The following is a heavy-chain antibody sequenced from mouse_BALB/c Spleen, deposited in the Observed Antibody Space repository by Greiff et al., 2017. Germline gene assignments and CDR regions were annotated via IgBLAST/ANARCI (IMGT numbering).Heavy chain of an antibody. J-gene: IGHJ1*01. CDR2: IYPSDSYT. CDR1: GYTFTSYW. V-gene: IGHV1-69*02. D-gene: IGHD1-1*02. CDR3: TRSYGPYWYFDV. Sequence: QVQLQQPGAELVRPGASVKLSCKASGYTFTSYWINWVKQRPGQGLEWIGNIYPSDSYTNYNQKFKDKATLTVDKSSSTAYMQLSSPTSEDSAVYYCTRSYGPYWYFDVWGAGTTVTVSA.